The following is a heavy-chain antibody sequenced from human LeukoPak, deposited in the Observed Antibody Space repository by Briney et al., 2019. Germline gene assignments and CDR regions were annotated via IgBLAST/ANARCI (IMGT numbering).Heavy chain of an antibody. CDR2: IKSKTDGGTR. CDR1: GFTFSNAW. V-gene: IGHV3-15*01. CDR3: TTVGQLLWFRD. J-gene: IGHJ4*02. D-gene: IGHD2-21*01. Sequence: GGSLRLSCAASGFTFSNAWMSWVRQAPGKGLEWVGRIKSKTDGGTRDYAAPVQGRFTISRDDSKNTVYLQMNSLKTEDTAVYYCTTVGQLLWFRDWGQGTLVTVSS.